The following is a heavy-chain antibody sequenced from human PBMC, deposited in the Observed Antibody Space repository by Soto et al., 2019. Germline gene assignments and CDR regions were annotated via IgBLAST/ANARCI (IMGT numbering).Heavy chain of an antibody. CDR2: INPVVGST. CDR1: GYTFTAYY. D-gene: IGHD6-19*01. CDR3: AFSGKNSGAFDV. J-gene: IGHJ3*01. Sequence: ASVKVSCKASGYTFTAYYMRWVRQAPGQGLEWMGIINPVVGSTSYAQKLQGRVTMTRDXXXSXXXXXLXXLXXEDTAVYYCAFSGKNSGAFDVWGQGTMVTVSS. V-gene: IGHV1-46*04.